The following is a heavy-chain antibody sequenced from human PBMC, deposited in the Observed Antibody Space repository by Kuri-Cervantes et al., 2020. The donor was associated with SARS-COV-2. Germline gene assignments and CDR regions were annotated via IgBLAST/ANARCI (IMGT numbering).Heavy chain of an antibody. D-gene: IGHD5-24*01. V-gene: IGHV3-30*19. Sequence: GESLKISCAASGFSFSTYGIHWVRQAPGKGLQWVAVIWYDGSNKYYADSVKGRFTISRDNSKNTLYLQMNSLRAEDTAVYYCARDPDGYIPNDAFDIWGQGTMVTVSS. CDR3: ARDPDGYIPNDAFDI. CDR2: IWYDGSNK. CDR1: GFSFSTYG. J-gene: IGHJ3*02.